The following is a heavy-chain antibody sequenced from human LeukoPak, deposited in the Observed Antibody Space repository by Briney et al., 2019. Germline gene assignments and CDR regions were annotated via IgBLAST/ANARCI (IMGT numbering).Heavy chain of an antibody. Sequence: GGSLRLSCAASGFRFASYVMSWVRQAPGKGLEYVSSIDGPDGASYYADPVKGRFTISRDNSKNTLFLQMNSLRVEDTAVYYCAIVDSGNYDYWGQGTLLAVSS. J-gene: IGHJ4*02. V-gene: IGHV3-23*01. CDR2: IDGPDGAS. CDR3: AIVDSGNYDY. D-gene: IGHD1-26*01. CDR1: GFRFASYV.